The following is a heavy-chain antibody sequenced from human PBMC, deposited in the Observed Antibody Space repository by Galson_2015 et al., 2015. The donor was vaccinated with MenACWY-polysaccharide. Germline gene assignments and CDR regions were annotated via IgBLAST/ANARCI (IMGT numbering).Heavy chain of an antibody. CDR1: GFTFGNYG. CDR3: VREGENAVAGTLDI. V-gene: IGHV3-74*01. Sequence: SLRLSCAASGFTFGNYGMNWVRQAPGKGLVWVSRINSDGSTSYADSVKGRFTMSRDNAKNTVYLQMNSLRAEDTAVYYCVREGENAVAGTLDIWGQGTMVTVSS. J-gene: IGHJ3*02. D-gene: IGHD6-19*01. CDR2: INSDGST.